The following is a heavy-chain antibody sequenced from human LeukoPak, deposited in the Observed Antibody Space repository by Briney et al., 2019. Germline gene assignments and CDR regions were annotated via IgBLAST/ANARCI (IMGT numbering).Heavy chain of an antibody. CDR3: ARDVGASAPDAFDI. CDR1: GFTFSTYN. J-gene: IGHJ3*02. Sequence: GGSLRLSCAASGFTFSTYNMNWARQAPGKGLEWVSSISTNSNYIHYADSVKGRFTISRDNAKNSLYLQMNSLRVKDTDVYYCARDVGASAPDAFDIWGQGTMVTVSS. CDR2: ISTNSNYI. V-gene: IGHV3-21*01. D-gene: IGHD1-26*01.